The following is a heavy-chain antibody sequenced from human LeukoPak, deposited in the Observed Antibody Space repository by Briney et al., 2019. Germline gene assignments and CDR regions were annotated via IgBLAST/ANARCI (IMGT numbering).Heavy chain of an antibody. J-gene: IGHJ4*02. D-gene: IGHD2-2*01. CDR1: GGSISSGDYY. V-gene: IGHV4-30-4*01. CDR3: ARAPPRGYYSSTSCYAGVVFDY. Sequence: SQTLSLTCTVSGGSISSGDYYWSWIRQPPGKGLEWIGYIYYSGSTYYNPSLKSRVTISVDTSKNQFSLKLSSVTAADTAVYYCARAPPRGYYSSTSCYAGVVFDYWGQGTLVTVSS. CDR2: IYYSGST.